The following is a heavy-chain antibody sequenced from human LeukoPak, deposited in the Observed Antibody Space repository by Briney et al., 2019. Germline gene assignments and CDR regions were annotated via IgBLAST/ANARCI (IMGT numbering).Heavy chain of an antibody. CDR3: ARDGRLDIPPRY. J-gene: IGHJ4*02. D-gene: IGHD2-2*03. V-gene: IGHV3-21*01. CDR1: GFTFSSYS. Sequence: PGGSLRLSCAASGFTFSSYSMNWVRQAPAKGLEWVSSISSSSSYIYYADSVKGRFTISRDNAKNSLYLQMNSLRAEDTAVYYCARDGRLDIPPRYWGQGTLVTVSS. CDR2: ISSSSSYI.